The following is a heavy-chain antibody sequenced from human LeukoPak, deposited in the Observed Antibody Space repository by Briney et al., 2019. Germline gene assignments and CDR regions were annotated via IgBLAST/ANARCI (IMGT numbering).Heavy chain of an antibody. D-gene: IGHD3-22*01. Sequence: SETLSLTCTVSGYSISSGYYWGWIRQPPGKGPEWIGSIYHSESTYYNPSLKSRVTISVDTSKNQFSLKLSSVTAADTAVYYCARDGGGYYYDSSGYYPPDYWGQGTLVTVSS. V-gene: IGHV4-38-2*02. CDR1: GYSISSGYY. J-gene: IGHJ4*02. CDR2: IYHSEST. CDR3: ARDGGGYYYDSSGYYPPDY.